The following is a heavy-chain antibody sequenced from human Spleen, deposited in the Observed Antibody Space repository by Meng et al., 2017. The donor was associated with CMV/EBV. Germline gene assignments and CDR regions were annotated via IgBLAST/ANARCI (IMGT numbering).Heavy chain of an antibody. D-gene: IGHD3-10*01. V-gene: IGHV3-7*01. CDR3: ASSESPGDYYYGMDV. Sequence: GGSLRLSCAASGFTFSSYWMSWVRQAPGKGLEWVANIKQDGSEKYYVDSVKGRFTMSRANAKNSLYLQMNSLRAEDTAVYYCASSESPGDYYYGMDVWGQGTTVTVSS. CDR1: GFTFSSYW. CDR2: IKQDGSEK. J-gene: IGHJ6*02.